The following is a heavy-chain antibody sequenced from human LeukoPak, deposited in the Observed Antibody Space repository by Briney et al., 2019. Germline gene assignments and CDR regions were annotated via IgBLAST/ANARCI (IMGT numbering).Heavy chain of an antibody. CDR2: INSDGSST. V-gene: IGHV3-74*01. Sequence: GGSLRLSCAASGFTFSSYWMHWVRQAPGKGLVWVSRINSDGSSTSYADSVKGRFTISRDNAKNTLYLQMNSLRAEDTAVYYCARVRPRGWWELQRGDAFDIWGQGTMVTVSS. CDR1: GFTFSSYW. D-gene: IGHD1-26*01. CDR3: ARVRPRGWWELQRGDAFDI. J-gene: IGHJ3*02.